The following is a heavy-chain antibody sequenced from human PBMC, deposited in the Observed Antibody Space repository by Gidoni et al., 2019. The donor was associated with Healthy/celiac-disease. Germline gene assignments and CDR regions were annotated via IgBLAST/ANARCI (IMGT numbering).Heavy chain of an antibody. J-gene: IGHJ2*01. CDR2: IRSKANSYAT. V-gene: IGHV3-73*01. D-gene: IGHD1-7*01. CDR3: TRPNRTGTTVWYFDL. Sequence: EVQLVESGGGLVQPGGSLKLSCAASGFTCSASAMHWVRQASGKGLEWVGRIRSKANSYATAYAASVKGRFTISRDDSKNTAYLQMNSLKTEDTAVYYCTRPNRTGTTVWYFDLWGRGTLVTVSS. CDR1: GFTCSASA.